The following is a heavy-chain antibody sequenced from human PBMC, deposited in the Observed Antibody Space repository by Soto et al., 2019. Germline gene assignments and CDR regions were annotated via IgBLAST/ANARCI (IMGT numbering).Heavy chain of an antibody. CDR3: ARDLGATPYYYYYGMDV. J-gene: IGHJ6*02. Sequence: PGGSLRLSCAASGFTFSSYAMHWVRQAPGKGLEWEAVISYDGSNKYYADSVKGRFTISRDNSKNTLYLQMNSLRAEDTAVYYCARDLGATPYYYYYGMDVWGRGTTVTVSS. V-gene: IGHV3-30-3*01. D-gene: IGHD3-16*01. CDR2: ISYDGSNK. CDR1: GFTFSSYA.